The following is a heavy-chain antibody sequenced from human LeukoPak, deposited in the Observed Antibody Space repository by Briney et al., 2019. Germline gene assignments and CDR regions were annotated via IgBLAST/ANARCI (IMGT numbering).Heavy chain of an antibody. V-gene: IGHV4-39*01. Sequence: SETLSLTCTVSGVSISRSIDYCGAVRQPPGKALHWIGSTSYSGNTYLNPSLKSRVTLSVHISKNQFSRRLSSVTAADRAIYCCARHPAGNKFASDVWGQGRIVTVSS. CDR3: ARHPAGNKFASDV. CDR2: TSYSGNT. J-gene: IGHJ3*01. D-gene: IGHD1/OR15-1a*01. CDR1: GVSISRSIDY.